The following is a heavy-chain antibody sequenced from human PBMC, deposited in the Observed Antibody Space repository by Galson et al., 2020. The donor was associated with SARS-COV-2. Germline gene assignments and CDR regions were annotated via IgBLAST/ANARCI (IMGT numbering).Heavy chain of an antibody. V-gene: IGHV5-51*01. J-gene: IGHJ4*03. CDR2: IYPGDSDT. Sequence: HAESMQFSCTGSDTTSNNYLIAWVRPIRGKVLEMMGIIYPGDSDTRYSPSFQGQVNISADKSISTAYLQCSSLKASDTATYYCARLGSLMGGIWYENQYCHGGEYWGQGTPVTVSS. CDR3: ARLGSLMGGIWYENQYCHGGEY. CDR1: DTTSNNYL. D-gene: IGHD2-8*02.